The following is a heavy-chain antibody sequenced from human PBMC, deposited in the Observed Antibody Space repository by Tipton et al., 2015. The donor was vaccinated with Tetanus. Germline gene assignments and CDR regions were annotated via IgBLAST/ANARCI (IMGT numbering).Heavy chain of an antibody. CDR2: IYSSGRA. V-gene: IGHV4-30-4*01. CDR3: ARGTWLYTSTYHRHWLDP. CDR1: GGSFTSGDFY. J-gene: IGHJ5*02. Sequence: TLSLTCAVSGGSFTSGDFYWTWIRQSPGKGLEWIGSIYSSGRAHYSPSLKSRVTISLDTSKNEFSLTLSSVTAADTAVYYCARGTWLYTSTYHRHWLDPWGQGTLVTVSS. D-gene: IGHD6-13*01.